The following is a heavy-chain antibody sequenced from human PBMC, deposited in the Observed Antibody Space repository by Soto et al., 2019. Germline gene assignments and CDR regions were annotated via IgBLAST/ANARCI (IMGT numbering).Heavy chain of an antibody. CDR1: GFTFSSYG. CDR3: VKDNVQSGSYENCYFDL. V-gene: IGHV3-30*18. CDR2: ISFDGNYK. Sequence: QVQLVESGGGVVQPGRSLRLSCVGSGFTFSSYGMHWVRQAPGKGLEWLAVISFDGNYKYHADSVKGRFTISRDNSKNXXFLARSSLRTADTAVYDCVKDNVQSGSYENCYFDLWGRGTLVTVSS. D-gene: IGHD1-26*01. J-gene: IGHJ2*01.